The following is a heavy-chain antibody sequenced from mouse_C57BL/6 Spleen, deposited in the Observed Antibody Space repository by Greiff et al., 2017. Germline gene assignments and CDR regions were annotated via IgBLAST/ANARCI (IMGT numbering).Heavy chain of an antibody. J-gene: IGHJ3*01. V-gene: IGHV1-64*01. D-gene: IGHD2-12*01. Sequence: QVQLQQSGAELVKPGASVKLSCKASGYTFTSYWMHWVKQRPGQGLEWIGMIHPNSGGTNYNEKFKSKATLTVDKSSSTAYMQLSSLTSEDSAVYYCARGGCYHENKFAYWGQGTLVTVSA. CDR1: GYTFTSYW. CDR3: ARGGCYHENKFAY. CDR2: IHPNSGGT.